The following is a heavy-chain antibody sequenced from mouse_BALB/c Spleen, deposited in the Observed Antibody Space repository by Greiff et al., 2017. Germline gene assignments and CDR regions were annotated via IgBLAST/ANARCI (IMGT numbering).Heavy chain of an antibody. J-gene: IGHJ3*01. CDR3: DKDYGNSWFAY. D-gene: IGHD2-1*01. Sequence: VQLQQSGAELVRSGASVKLSCTASGFNIKDYYMHWVKQRPEQGLEWIGWIDPENGDTKYDPKFQGKATITADTSSNTAYLQLSSLTSEDTAVYYCDKDYGNSWFAYWGQGTLVTVSA. CDR1: GFNIKDYY. CDR2: IDPENGDT. V-gene: IGHV14-4*02.